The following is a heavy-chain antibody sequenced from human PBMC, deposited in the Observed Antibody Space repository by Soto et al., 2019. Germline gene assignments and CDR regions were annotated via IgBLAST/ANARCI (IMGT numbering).Heavy chain of an antibody. CDR1: VGSISSGGYY. V-gene: IGHV4-31*03. Sequence: PSETLSLTCTVSVGSISSGGYYWSWIRQHPGKGLEWIGYIYYSGSTYYNPSLKSRVTISVDTSKNQFSLKLSSVAAADTAVYYCARVVSTRHFDYWGQGTLVTLSS. D-gene: IGHD3-22*01. CDR2: IYYSGST. J-gene: IGHJ4*02. CDR3: ARVVSTRHFDY.